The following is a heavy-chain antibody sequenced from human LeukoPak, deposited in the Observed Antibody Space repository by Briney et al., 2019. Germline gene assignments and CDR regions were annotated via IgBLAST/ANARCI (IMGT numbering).Heavy chain of an antibody. J-gene: IGHJ5*02. CDR1: GGSISGNY. Sequence: PSETLSLTCTVSGGSISGNYWSWIWQPPGQGLEWIAYIHSGGYTNYNPSLKSRVTISVDTSNNQFSLKVTSVTAADTAMYYCTKRQGPTSGSYDYFDPWGQGALVTVSS. CDR3: TKRQGPTSGSYDYFDP. D-gene: IGHD1-26*01. CDR2: IHSGGYT. V-gene: IGHV4-4*09.